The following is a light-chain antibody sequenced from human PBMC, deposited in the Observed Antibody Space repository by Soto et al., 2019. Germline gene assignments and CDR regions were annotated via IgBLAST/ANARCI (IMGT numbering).Light chain of an antibody. J-gene: IGKJ4*01. CDR2: DAS. Sequence: EIALTQSPATLSLSPGERATLSCRASQSIGSYLAWYQQVPGQAPRLLIDDASNRATGIPVRFSGTGSGTDFTLTIGSLEPEDFAVYYCQQRSDWPTPTFGGGTKVEIK. V-gene: IGKV3-11*01. CDR1: QSIGSY. CDR3: QQRSDWPTPT.